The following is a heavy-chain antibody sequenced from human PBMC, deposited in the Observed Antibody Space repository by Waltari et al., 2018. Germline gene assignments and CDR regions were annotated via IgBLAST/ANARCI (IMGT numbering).Heavy chain of an antibody. CDR1: GRSFSGYY. CDR3: ARGLGSSSPFDY. CDR2: INHSGST. Sequence: QVQLQQWGAGLLKPSETLSLTCAVYGRSFSGYYWSWIRQPPGKGLEWIGEINHSGSTNYNPSLKSRVTISVDTSKNQFSLKLSSVTAADTAVYYCARGLGSSSPFDYWGQGTLVTVSS. J-gene: IGHJ4*02. V-gene: IGHV4-34*01. D-gene: IGHD6-6*01.